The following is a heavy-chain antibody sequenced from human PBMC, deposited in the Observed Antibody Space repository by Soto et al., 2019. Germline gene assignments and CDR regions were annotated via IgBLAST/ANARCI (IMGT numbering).Heavy chain of an antibody. CDR2: ISYDGSNK. D-gene: IGHD2-15*01. CDR3: AKDRTPCSGGSCYYYGMDV. V-gene: IGHV3-30*18. Sequence: GGSLRLSCAASGFTFSSYGMHWVRQAPGKGLEWVGVISYDGSNKYYADSVKGRFTISRDNSKNTLYLQMNSLRAEDTAVYYCAKDRTPCSGGSCYYYGMDVWGQGTTVTVSS. CDR1: GFTFSSYG. J-gene: IGHJ6*02.